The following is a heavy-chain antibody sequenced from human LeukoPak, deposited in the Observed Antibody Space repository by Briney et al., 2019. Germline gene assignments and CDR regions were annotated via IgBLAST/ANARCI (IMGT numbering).Heavy chain of an antibody. J-gene: IGHJ4*02. CDR2: INSDGSWT. CDR3: ARGSGGYGDYGDY. V-gene: IGHV3-74*01. D-gene: IGHD4-17*01. Sequence: PGGSLRLSCAASGNYWMHWVRQVPGKGLVWVSHINSDGSWTSYADSVKGRFTISKDNAKNTVYLQMNSLRAEDTAVYYCARGSGGYGDYGDYWGQGTLVTVSS. CDR1: GNYW.